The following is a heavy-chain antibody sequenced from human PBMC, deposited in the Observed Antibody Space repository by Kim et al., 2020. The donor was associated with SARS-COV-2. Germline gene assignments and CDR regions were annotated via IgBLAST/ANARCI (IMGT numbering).Heavy chain of an antibody. J-gene: IGHJ6*02. Sequence: GGSLRLSCAASGFTFSSYWMSWVRQAPGKGLEWVANIKQDGSEKYYVDSVKGRFTISRDNAKNSLYLQMNSLRAEDTAVYYCARGRKKPRWLQSDYYGMDAWGQGTTVTVSS. CDR3: ARGRKKPRWLQSDYYGMDA. V-gene: IGHV3-7*01. CDR1: GFTFSSYW. D-gene: IGHD5-18*01. CDR2: IKQDGSEK.